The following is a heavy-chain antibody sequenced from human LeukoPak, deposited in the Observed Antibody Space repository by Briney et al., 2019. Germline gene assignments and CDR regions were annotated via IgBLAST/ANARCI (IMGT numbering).Heavy chain of an antibody. D-gene: IGHD3-22*01. Sequence: SVKVSCKASGGTFSSYAISWVRQAPGQGLEWMGGIIPIFGTANYAQKFQGRVTITADESTSTAYMELSSLRSEDTAVYYCARVGYYDSSGYPTYCDHWGQGTLVTVSS. CDR1: GGTFSSYA. CDR3: ARVGYYDSSGYPTYCDH. J-gene: IGHJ4*02. CDR2: IIPIFGTA. V-gene: IGHV1-69*01.